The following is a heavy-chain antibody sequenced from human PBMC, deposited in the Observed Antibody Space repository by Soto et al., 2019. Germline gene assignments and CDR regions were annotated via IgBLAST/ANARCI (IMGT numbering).Heavy chain of an antibody. CDR2: IDWDDDK. Sequence: SGPTLVNPTQTLTLTCTFSGFSLSTSGVGVGWIRQPPGKALEWLALIDWDDDKYYSTSLKTRLTISKDTSKNQVVLTMTNMDPVDTATYYCARTPSVGATITADYWGQGTLVTVSS. CDR1: GFSLSTSGVG. D-gene: IGHD1-26*01. J-gene: IGHJ4*02. V-gene: IGHV2-70*01. CDR3: ARTPSVGATITADY.